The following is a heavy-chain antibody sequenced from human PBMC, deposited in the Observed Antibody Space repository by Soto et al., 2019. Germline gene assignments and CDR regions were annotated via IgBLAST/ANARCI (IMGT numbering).Heavy chain of an antibody. CDR3: ARDEYYDSNNWFDH. Sequence: PSETLSLTCTVSGDAITAYYWSWIRQPVGEGLQWIGRVYSTGSTNYNPSLRSRVTMSVDTSQNQFFLRLSSVTAADTAVYYCARDEYYDSNNWFDHWGQGILVTVSS. J-gene: IGHJ5*02. V-gene: IGHV4-4*07. CDR1: GDAITAYY. D-gene: IGHD3-22*01. CDR2: VYSTGST.